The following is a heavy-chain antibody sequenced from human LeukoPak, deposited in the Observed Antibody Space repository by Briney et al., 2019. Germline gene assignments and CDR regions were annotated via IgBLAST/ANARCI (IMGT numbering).Heavy chain of an antibody. J-gene: IGHJ4*02. CDR1: GFTLSSYT. CDR3: AKAPVTTCSGAYCYPFDY. CDR2: ISVGGNT. V-gene: IGHV3-23*01. Sequence: GGSLRLSCAASGFTLSSYTMSWVRQGPGKGLEWVSAISVGGNTYHADSVKGRFTISRDSYKNTLYLQMNSLRAEDAAVYYCAKAPVTTCSGAYCYPFDYWGQGTLVTVSS. D-gene: IGHD2-15*01.